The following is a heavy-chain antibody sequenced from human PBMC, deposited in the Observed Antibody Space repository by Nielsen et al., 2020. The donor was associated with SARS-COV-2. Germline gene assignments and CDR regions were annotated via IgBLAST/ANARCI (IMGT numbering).Heavy chain of an antibody. CDR3: AKGLGGPTVTTNY. Sequence: WIRQPPGKGLEWVSVIYSGGSSTYYADSVKGRFTISRDNSKNTLYLQMNSLRAEDTAVYYCAKGLGGPTVTTNYWGQGTLVTVSS. D-gene: IGHD4-17*01. V-gene: IGHV3-23*03. J-gene: IGHJ4*02. CDR2: IYSGGSST.